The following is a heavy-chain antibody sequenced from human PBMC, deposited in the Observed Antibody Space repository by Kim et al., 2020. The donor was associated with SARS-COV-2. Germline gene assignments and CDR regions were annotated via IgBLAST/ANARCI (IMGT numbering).Heavy chain of an antibody. CDR2: INPNSGAT. CDR1: GYTFTGYY. J-gene: IGHJ5*02. V-gene: IGHV1-2*02. D-gene: IGHD2-21*01. CDR3: ARVWRYQLIVEVWFDP. Sequence: ASVKVSCKASGYTFTGYYIYWMRQAPGQGLEWMGWINPNSGATNYAQNFQGRVTMTRDTSINTLYMELNSLTSEDTAVYYCARVWRYQLIVEVWFDPWGQGTRVTVSS.